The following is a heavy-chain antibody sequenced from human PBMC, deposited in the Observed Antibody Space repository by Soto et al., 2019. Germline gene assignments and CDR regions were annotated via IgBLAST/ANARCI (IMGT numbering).Heavy chain of an antibody. CDR3: TRGSGRFDY. D-gene: IGHD1-1*01. Sequence: KSSETLSLTCTVSGGSISSYYWSWIRQPPGKGLEWIGYISYSGSTNYNPSLKSRVTISVDMSKNQFSLKLSSVTAADTAVYYCTRGSGRFDYWGQGTLVTVSS. V-gene: IGHV4-59*01. CDR2: ISYSGST. J-gene: IGHJ4*02. CDR1: GGSISSYY.